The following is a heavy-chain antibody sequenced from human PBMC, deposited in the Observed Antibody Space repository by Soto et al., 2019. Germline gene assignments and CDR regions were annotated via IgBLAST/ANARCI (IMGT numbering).Heavy chain of an antibody. V-gene: IGHV3-53*01. CDR2: IYSGGST. CDR1: GFTVSSNY. CDR3: AREGISAWRVGAYGMDV. Sequence: EVQLVESGGGLIQPGGSLRLSCAASGFTVSSNYMSWVRQAPGKGLEWVSVIYSGGSTYYADSVKGRFTISRDNSKNTLYLQMNSLRAEDTAVYYCAREGISAWRVGAYGMDVLGQGTTVTVSS. J-gene: IGHJ6*02. D-gene: IGHD1-26*01.